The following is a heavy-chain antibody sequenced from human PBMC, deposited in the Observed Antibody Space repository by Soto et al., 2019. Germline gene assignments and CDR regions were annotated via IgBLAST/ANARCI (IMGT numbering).Heavy chain of an antibody. D-gene: IGHD2-15*01. Sequence: GESLKISCKGSGYSFTSYWIVWVRQMSGKGLEWMGTIYPGDSDTRYSPSFQGQVTISADKSISTAYLQWNSLKASDTAMYFCARNKGYCSRTSCYGMDVSGQGAAVTVSS. V-gene: IGHV5-51*01. J-gene: IGHJ6*02. CDR3: ARNKGYCSRTSCYGMDV. CDR1: GYSFTSYW. CDR2: IYPGDSDT.